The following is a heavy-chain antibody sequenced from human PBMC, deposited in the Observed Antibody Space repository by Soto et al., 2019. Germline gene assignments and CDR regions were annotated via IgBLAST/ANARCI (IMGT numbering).Heavy chain of an antibody. Sequence: EVQLLESGGDLVQPGGSLRLSCAAAGFTFTSYAMSWIRQAPGKGLEWVSAITGGGDNTYYPDSVKGRFTISRDNSKHTLYLQMNSLRAEDTAFYYCTQDGGSRDWLTVNWGQGPLVTVSS. V-gene: IGHV3-23*01. CDR2: ITGGGDNT. J-gene: IGHJ4*02. CDR1: GFTFTSYA. CDR3: TQDGGSRDWLTVN. D-gene: IGHD3-9*01.